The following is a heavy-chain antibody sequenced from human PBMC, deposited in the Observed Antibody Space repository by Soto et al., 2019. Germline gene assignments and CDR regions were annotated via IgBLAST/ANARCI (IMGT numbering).Heavy chain of an antibody. Sequence: GGSLRLSCAASGFVFSSYAMTWVRQAPGKGLEWVSTLSAPGVTTYYADSVQGRFTISRDNSKNTLYLLMDSLRAEDTAVYYCAKDTTYYYETRGHPDAMYGWGQGTTVTVSS. CDR1: GFVFSSYA. CDR3: AKDTTYYYETRGHPDAMYG. D-gene: IGHD3-22*01. V-gene: IGHV3-23*01. J-gene: IGHJ6*02. CDR2: LSAPGVTT.